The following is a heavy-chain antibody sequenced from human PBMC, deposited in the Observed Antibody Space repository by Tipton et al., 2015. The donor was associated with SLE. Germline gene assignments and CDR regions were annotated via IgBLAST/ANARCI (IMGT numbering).Heavy chain of an antibody. CDR2: MNPNSGNT. J-gene: IGHJ4*02. Sequence: QSGAEVKKPGASVKVSCKASGYTFTSYDINWVRQATGQGLEWMGWMNPNSGNTGYAQKFQGRVTMTRNTSVSTAYMELSSLRSEDTAVYYCARDRGYSGYDPVDYWGQGTLVTVSS. D-gene: IGHD5-12*01. CDR1: GYTFTSYD. V-gene: IGHV1-8*02. CDR3: ARDRGYSGYDPVDY.